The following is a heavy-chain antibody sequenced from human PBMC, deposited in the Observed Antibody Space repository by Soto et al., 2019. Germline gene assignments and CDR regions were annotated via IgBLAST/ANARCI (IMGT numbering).Heavy chain of an antibody. CDR1: GYTFTSYG. Sequence: ASVKVSCKASGYTFTSYGISWVRQVPGQGLEWMGWISAYNGNTNYAQKLQGRVTMTTDTSTSTAYMELRSLRSDDTAVYYCARDQDYYDSSGYYYVMGYWGQGTLVTVSS. CDR2: ISAYNGNT. J-gene: IGHJ4*02. D-gene: IGHD3-22*01. V-gene: IGHV1-18*01. CDR3: ARDQDYYDSSGYYYVMGY.